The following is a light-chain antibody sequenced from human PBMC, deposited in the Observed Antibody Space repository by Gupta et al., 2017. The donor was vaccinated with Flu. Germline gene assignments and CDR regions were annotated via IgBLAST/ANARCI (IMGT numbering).Light chain of an antibody. Sequence: VTPGEPASISCRSSQSRLNTNGYNYLDWYLQKPGQSPQLLIYLGSNRASGVPDRFSGSGSGTDFTLKISRVEAEDVGVYYCMQALQTPRTFGQGTKVEIK. V-gene: IGKV2-28*01. J-gene: IGKJ1*01. CDR3: MQALQTPRT. CDR2: LGS. CDR1: QSRLNTNGYNY.